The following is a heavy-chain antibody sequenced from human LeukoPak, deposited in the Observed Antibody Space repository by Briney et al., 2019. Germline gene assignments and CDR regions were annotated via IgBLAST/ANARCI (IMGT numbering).Heavy chain of an antibody. Sequence: SETLSLTCAVYGGSFSGYYWSWIRQPPGKGLEWIGEINHSGSTNYNPSLKSRVTISVDTSKNQFSLKLSSVTAADTAVYYCARTSEGVTAMFGYYSDYWGQGTLVTVSS. CDR3: ARTSEGVTAMFGYYSDY. CDR1: GGSFSGYY. J-gene: IGHJ4*02. CDR2: INHSGST. D-gene: IGHD3-10*02. V-gene: IGHV4-34*01.